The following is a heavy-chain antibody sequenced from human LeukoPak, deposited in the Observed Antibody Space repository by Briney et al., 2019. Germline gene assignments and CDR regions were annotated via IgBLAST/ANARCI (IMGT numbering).Heavy chain of an antibody. V-gene: IGHV3-30*02. J-gene: IGHJ4*02. CDR2: LRNDGRNK. D-gene: IGHD3-3*01. CDR1: GFTLSSQD. CDR3: AKSRRDYSFWSGYY. Sequence: PGGPLRLSCAASGFTLSSQDMNWVRQAPGKGLEWVALLRNDGRNKYYAGSVEGRFTISRDNSKNTLYLQMNRLTAEDTAVYYCAKSRRDYSFWSGYYWGQGTLVTVSS.